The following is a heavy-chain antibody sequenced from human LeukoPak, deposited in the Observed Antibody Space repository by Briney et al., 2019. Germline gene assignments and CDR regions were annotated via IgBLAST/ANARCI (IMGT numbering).Heavy chain of an antibody. V-gene: IGHV1-18*01. Sequence: ASVKVSCEASGYTFTSYGISWVRQAPGQGLEWMGWISAYNGNTNYAQKLQGRVTMTTDTSTSTAYMELRSLRSDDTAVYYCARDRYPYYDSSGYYDYWGQGTLVTVSS. CDR3: ARDRYPYYDSSGYYDY. CDR1: GYTFTSYG. CDR2: ISAYNGNT. D-gene: IGHD3-22*01. J-gene: IGHJ4*02.